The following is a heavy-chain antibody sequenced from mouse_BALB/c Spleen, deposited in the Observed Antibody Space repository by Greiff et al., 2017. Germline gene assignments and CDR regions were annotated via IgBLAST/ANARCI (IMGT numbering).Heavy chain of an antibody. J-gene: IGHJ1*01. CDR3: ARRGYFDV. V-gene: IGHV1-80*01. CDR2: IYPGDGDT. CDR1: GYAFSSYW. Sequence: QVQLKESGAELVRPGSSVKISCKASGYAFSSYWMNWVKQRPGQGLEWIGQIYPGDGDTNYNGKFKGKATLTADKSSSTAYMQLSSLTSEDSAVYFCARRGYFDVWGAGTTVTVSS.